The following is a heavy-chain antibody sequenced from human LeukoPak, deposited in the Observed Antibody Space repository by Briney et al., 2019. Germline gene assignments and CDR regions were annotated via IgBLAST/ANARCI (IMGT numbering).Heavy chain of an antibody. D-gene: IGHD1-26*01. CDR1: GGSVSSYY. J-gene: IGHJ6*02. CDR2: IYYSGST. CDR3: ARGGTVRNGMDV. Sequence: SETLSLTCTVSGGSVSSYYWSWMRQPPGKGLEWMGYIYYSGSTNYNPSLKSRVSISVDPSRNQFSLKLSSVTAADTAVYYCARGGTVRNGMDVWGQGTTVTVSS. V-gene: IGHV4-59*02.